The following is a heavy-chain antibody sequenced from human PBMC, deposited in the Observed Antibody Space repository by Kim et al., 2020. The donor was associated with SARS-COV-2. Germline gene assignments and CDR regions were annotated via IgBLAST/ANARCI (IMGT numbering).Heavy chain of an antibody. Sequence: ASVKVSCKASGYTFTSYAMNWVRQAPGQGLEWMGWINTNTGNPTYAQGFTGRFVFSLDTSVSTAYLQISSLKAEDTAVYYCARGYCSGGSCYEGYWGQGTLVTVSS. CDR3: ARGYCSGGSCYEGY. J-gene: IGHJ4*02. CDR1: GYTFTSYA. D-gene: IGHD2-15*01. V-gene: IGHV7-4-1*02. CDR2: INTNTGNP.